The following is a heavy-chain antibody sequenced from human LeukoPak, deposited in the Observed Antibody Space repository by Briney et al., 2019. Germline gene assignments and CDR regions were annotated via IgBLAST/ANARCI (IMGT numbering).Heavy chain of an antibody. J-gene: IGHJ6*04. D-gene: IGHD1-26*01. CDR3: ARLHGLWGQWDSSHMDV. CDR1: GGSISSYY. V-gene: IGHV4-59*05. Sequence: PSETLSLTCTVSGGSISSYYWSWIRQPPGKGLEWIGSIYYSGSTYYNPSLKSRVTISVDTSKNQFSLKLSSVTAADTAVYYCARLHGLWGQWDSSHMDVWGKGTTVTVSS. CDR2: IYYSGST.